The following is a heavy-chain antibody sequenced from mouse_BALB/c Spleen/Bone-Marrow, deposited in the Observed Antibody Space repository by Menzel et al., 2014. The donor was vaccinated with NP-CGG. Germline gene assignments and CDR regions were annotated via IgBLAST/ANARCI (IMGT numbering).Heavy chain of an antibody. CDR1: GYTFTGYA. CDR2: ISTYYGDA. Sequence: QVQLKQSGAELVRPGVSVKISCKGSGYTFTGYAMHWVKQSHAKSLEWIGVISTYYGDASYNQKFKGKATMTVDKSSSTAYMELARLTSEDSAIYYCARDGSSWGYFDVWGAGTTVTVSS. V-gene: IGHV1S137*01. J-gene: IGHJ1*01. D-gene: IGHD1-1*01. CDR3: ARDGSSWGYFDV.